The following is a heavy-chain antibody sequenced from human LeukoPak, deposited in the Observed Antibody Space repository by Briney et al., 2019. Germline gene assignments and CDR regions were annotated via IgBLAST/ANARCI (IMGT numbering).Heavy chain of an antibody. CDR1: GFTFRNYE. CDR3: ARDAHSGDG. D-gene: IGHD6-25*01. J-gene: IGHJ4*02. Sequence: GGSLRLSCAASGFTFRNYEMNWVRQAPGKGLEWVSYISNSGANIFYADSMKGRFTVSRDNAKNSLFLQMNSLRPEDTAVYYCARDAHSGDGWGQGTLVTVSS. CDR2: ISNSGANI. V-gene: IGHV3-48*03.